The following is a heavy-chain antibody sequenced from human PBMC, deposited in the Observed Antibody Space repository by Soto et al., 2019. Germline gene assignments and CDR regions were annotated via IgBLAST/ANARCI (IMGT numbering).Heavy chain of an antibody. CDR2: INHSGTT. D-gene: IGHD6-19*01. CDR1: GGSFSGYY. CDR3: ARGMAVAGHHFDS. V-gene: IGHV4-34*01. Sequence: SETLSLTCAVYGGSFSGYYWSWIRQPPGKGLEWIGEINHSGTTNYNPSLKSRVTMSVDTTKNQFSLKVSSVTAADTAVYYCARGMAVAGHHFDSWGQGTLVTVSS. J-gene: IGHJ4*02.